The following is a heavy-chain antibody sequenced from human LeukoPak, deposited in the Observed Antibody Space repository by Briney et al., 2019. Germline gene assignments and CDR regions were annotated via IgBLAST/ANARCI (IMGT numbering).Heavy chain of an antibody. CDR3: ARHLDYYGSGTYEF. J-gene: IGHJ4*02. D-gene: IGHD3-10*01. V-gene: IGHV4-59*08. CDR2: ISYSGST. CDR1: GGSISSYH. Sequence: SETLSLTCTVSGGSISSYHWSWIREPPGKGLEWSGYISYSGSTNYNPSLKSRVTISVDASKNQFSLSLSSVTAADTAVYYCARHLDYYGSGTYEFWGQGTLVTVSS.